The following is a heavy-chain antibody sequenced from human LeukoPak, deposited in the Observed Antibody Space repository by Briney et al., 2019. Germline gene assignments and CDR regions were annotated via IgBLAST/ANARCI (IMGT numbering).Heavy chain of an antibody. J-gene: IGHJ2*01. CDR1: GGSFSGYY. CDR3: ARGPDYYDSSGLNWYFDL. Sequence: PSETLSLTCAVYGGSFSGYYWSWIRQPPGKGLEWIGEINHSGSTNYNPSLTSRVTISVDTPKNQFSLKLSSVTAADTAVYYCARGPDYYDSSGLNWYFDLWGRGTLVTVSS. CDR2: INHSGST. V-gene: IGHV4-34*01. D-gene: IGHD3-22*01.